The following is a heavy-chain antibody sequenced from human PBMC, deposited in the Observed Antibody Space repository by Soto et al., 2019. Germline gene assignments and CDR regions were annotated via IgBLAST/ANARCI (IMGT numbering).Heavy chain of an antibody. CDR1: GGSISGYY. J-gene: IGHJ6*02. CDR3: ARDLWGYCGTDCYPLDV. Sequence: SETLSRTFTVSGGSISGYYWSCIRQPPGKGLEWIGYMYNTGSTVYNPSFKSRVTISVDTSKNQFSLKLNSVTAADTAVYYCARDLWGYCGTDCYPLDVWGQGTTVTVS. D-gene: IGHD2-21*02. V-gene: IGHV4-59*01. CDR2: MYNTGST.